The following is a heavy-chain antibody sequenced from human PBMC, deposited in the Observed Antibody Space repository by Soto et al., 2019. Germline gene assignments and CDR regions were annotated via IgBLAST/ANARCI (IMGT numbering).Heavy chain of an antibody. Sequence: PGGSLRLSCAASGFTFSSYAMSWVRQAPGKGLEWVSAISGSGGSTYYADSVKGRFTISRDNSKNTLYLQMNSLRAGDTAVYYCAKDSYYYDSSGYIDYWGQGTLVTVSS. D-gene: IGHD3-22*01. CDR2: ISGSGGST. J-gene: IGHJ4*02. CDR3: AKDSYYYDSSGYIDY. CDR1: GFTFSSYA. V-gene: IGHV3-23*01.